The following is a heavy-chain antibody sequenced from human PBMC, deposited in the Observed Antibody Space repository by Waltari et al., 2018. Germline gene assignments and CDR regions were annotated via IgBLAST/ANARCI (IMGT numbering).Heavy chain of an antibody. CDR3: ARGVATIRRYSGMDV. J-gene: IGHJ6*02. CDR2: IYYSGST. CDR1: GGSISSYY. D-gene: IGHD5-12*01. Sequence: QVQLQESGPGLVTPSETLSLTCTVSGGSISSYYWRWIRQPPGKGLEWIGYIYYSGSTNYNPSLKSRVTISVDTSKNQFSLKLSSVTAADTAVYYCARGVATIRRYSGMDVWGQGTTVTVSS. V-gene: IGHV4-59*01.